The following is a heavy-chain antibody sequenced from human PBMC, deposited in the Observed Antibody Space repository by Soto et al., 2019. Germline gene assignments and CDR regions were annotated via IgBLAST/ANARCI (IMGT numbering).Heavy chain of an antibody. CDR3: VRDGTKTLRDWFDP. D-gene: IGHD1-1*01. CDR2: IYATGTT. V-gene: IGHV4-4*07. Sequence: SETLSLTCTVSGASTSGFYWSWIRKSAGKGLEWIGRIYATGTTDYNPSLKSRVMMSVDTSKKQFSLKLRSVTAADTAVYYCVRDGTKTLRDWFDPWGQGISVTVSS. J-gene: IGHJ5*02. CDR1: GASTSGFY.